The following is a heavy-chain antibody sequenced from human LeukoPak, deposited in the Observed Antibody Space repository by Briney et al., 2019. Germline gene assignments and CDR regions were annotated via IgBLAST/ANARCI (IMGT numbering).Heavy chain of an antibody. D-gene: IGHD3-9*01. CDR1: GFTFSSYW. CDR3: ARVYTGFFP. J-gene: IGHJ5*02. V-gene: IGHV3-7*03. CDR2: IKTDGSEK. Sequence: PGGSLRLSCEASGFTFSSYWMSWVRQAPGKGLEWVANIKTDGSEKYYVDSVKGRFTISRDNAKNSLYLQMNSLRAEDTAVYYGARVYTGFFPWGQGTRFIVSS.